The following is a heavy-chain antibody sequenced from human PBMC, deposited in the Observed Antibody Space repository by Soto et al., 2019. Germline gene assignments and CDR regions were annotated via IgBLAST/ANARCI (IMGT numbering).Heavy chain of an antibody. D-gene: IGHD3-3*01. CDR3: ARESASLAYYDFWSGYYPNYYYGMDV. J-gene: IGHJ6*02. CDR1: GYTFTSYG. CDR2: ISAYNGNT. Sequence: ASVKVSCKASGYTFTSYGISWVRQAPGQGLEWMGWISAYNGNTNYAQKLQGRVTMTTDTSTSTAYMELRSLRSDDTAVYYCARESASLAYYDFWSGYYPNYYYGMDVWGQGTTVTVSS. V-gene: IGHV1-18*04.